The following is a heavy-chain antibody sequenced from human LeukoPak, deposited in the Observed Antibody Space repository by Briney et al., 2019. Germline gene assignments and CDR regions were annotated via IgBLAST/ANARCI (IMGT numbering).Heavy chain of an antibody. D-gene: IGHD6-25*01. J-gene: IGHJ4*02. CDR2: ISYDGSNK. V-gene: IGHV3-30-3*01. CDR3: AGSPAAAYYFDY. CDR1: GFTFSSYA. Sequence: GRSLRLSCAASGFTFSSYAMHWVRQAPGKGLEWVAVISYDGSNKCYADSVKGRFTISRDNSKNTLYLQMNSLRAEDTAVYYCAGSPAAAYYFDYWGQGTLVTVSS.